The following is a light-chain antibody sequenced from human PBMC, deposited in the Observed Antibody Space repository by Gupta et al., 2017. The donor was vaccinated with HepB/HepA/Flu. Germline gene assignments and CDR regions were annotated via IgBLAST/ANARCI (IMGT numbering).Light chain of an antibody. J-gene: IGLJ1*01. CDR2: EVN. CDR1: SSDVASYNF. V-gene: IGLV2-23*02. CDR3: YSYAGSTTYV. Sequence: QSALTQPASVSGSPGQSITISCTGTSSDVASYNFVSWYQQHPGKAPKLMIYEVNKRPSGVSNRFSGSKSGNTASLTVSGLQTEDEADYYCYSYAGSTTYVFGTGTKVTVL.